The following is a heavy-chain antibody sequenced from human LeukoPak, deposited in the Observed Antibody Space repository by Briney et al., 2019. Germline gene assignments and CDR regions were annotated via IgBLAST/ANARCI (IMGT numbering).Heavy chain of an antibody. CDR2: ISSSSSYR. Sequence: PGGSLRLFCGASGDTFSNCNGMRVRRAPGRGRVEGLYISSSSSYRYYADSVKGRFTISRDNAKNSLYLQMRSLRAEDTAVYYCARDLYCGGFTLDYWGQGTLVTVSS. V-gene: IGHV3-21*05. CDR3: ARDLYCGGFTLDY. J-gene: IGHJ4*02. CDR1: GDTFSNCN. D-gene: IGHD2-21*01.